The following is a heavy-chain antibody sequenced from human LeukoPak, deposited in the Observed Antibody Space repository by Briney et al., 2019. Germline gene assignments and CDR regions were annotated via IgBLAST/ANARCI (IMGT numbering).Heavy chain of an antibody. J-gene: IGHJ4*02. Sequence: GESLRLSCVGSGFNFNEYWMSCVRQAPGKGLEWVANIRQDGSEKYYLDSVKGRFTISRDNSKNTLSLQMNSLRVEDTAVYYCVLVLDYWGQGTQVTVSS. V-gene: IGHV3-7*01. CDR2: IRQDGSEK. CDR1: GFNFNEYW. D-gene: IGHD2/OR15-2a*01. CDR3: VLVLDY.